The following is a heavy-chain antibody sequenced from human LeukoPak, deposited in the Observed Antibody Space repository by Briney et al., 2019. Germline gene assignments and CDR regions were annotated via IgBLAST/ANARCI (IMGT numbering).Heavy chain of an antibody. J-gene: IGHJ4*02. Sequence: SETLSLTCTVSGASISSSSYYWGWIRKPPGRGLKGIGSIYYSGSTYYSPSLKSRVTISVDTSKNQFSLKLSSVTAADTAVYYCARLHRIGYGSGSYFDYWGQGTLVTVSS. V-gene: IGHV4-39*07. CDR2: IYYSGST. CDR1: GASISSSSYY. CDR3: ARLHRIGYGSGSYFDY. D-gene: IGHD3-10*01.